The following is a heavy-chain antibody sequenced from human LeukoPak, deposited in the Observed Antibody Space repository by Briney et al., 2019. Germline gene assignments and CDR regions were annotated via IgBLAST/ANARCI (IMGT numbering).Heavy chain of an antibody. J-gene: IGHJ6*03. V-gene: IGHV4-34*01. CDR1: GGSFSGYY. CDR3: ARGWRWQWLATPPTYMDV. CDR2: INHSGST. D-gene: IGHD6-19*01. Sequence: NPSETLSLTCAVYGGSFSGYYWSWIRQPPGKGLEWIGEINHSGSTNYNPSLKSRVTISVDTSKNQFSLKLSSVTAADTAVYYCARGWRWQWLATPPTYMDVWGKGTTVTVSS.